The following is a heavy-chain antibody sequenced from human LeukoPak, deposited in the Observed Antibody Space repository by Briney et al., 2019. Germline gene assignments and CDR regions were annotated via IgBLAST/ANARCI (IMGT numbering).Heavy chain of an antibody. Sequence: ASVKVSCKASGGTFSSYAISWVRQAPGQGLEWMGGIIPIFGTANYAQKFQGRVTITADESTSTAYMELSSLRSEDTAVYYCARDFWSGLYAFDIWGQGTMVTVSS. V-gene: IGHV1-69*13. CDR2: IIPIFGTA. J-gene: IGHJ3*02. CDR1: GGTFSSYA. D-gene: IGHD3-3*01. CDR3: ARDFWSGLYAFDI.